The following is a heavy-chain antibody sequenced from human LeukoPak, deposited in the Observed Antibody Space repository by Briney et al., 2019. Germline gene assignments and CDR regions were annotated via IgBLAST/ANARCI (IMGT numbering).Heavy chain of an antibody. CDR1: SGSISSYY. D-gene: IGHD6-13*01. J-gene: IGHJ6*03. CDR3: ARRFKQQLALQNYYYYYMDV. Sequence: SETLSLTCTVSSGSISSYYWSWIRQPPGKGLEWIGYIYTSGSTNYNPSLKSRVTISVDTSKNQFSLKLSSVTAADTAVYYCARRFKQQLALQNYYYYYMDVWGKGTTVTVSS. CDR2: IYTSGST. V-gene: IGHV4-4*09.